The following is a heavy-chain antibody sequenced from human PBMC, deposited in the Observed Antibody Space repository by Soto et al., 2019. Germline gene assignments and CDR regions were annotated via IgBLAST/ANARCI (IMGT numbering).Heavy chain of an antibody. CDR2: IGKSSVDI. D-gene: IGHD3-16*01. V-gene: IGHV3-48*03. CDR3: APRKFGSFNIAAFEI. Sequence: EVQLVESGGGLVQPGGSLRLSCAASGFDFNIAEMNWVRQAPGKGLEWISYIGKSSVDIHYADSVKGRFTISRDNAKNSLYLQMNSLRVEDTALYYCAPRKFGSFNIAAFEIWGQGTMVTVSS. CDR1: GFDFNIAE. J-gene: IGHJ3*02.